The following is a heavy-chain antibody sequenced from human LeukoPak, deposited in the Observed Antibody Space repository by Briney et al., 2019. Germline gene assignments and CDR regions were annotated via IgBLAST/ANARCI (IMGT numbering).Heavy chain of an antibody. J-gene: IGHJ6*03. CDR1: GDSISIGDYR. D-gene: IGHD3-16*01. CDR2: IYYIGTA. CDR3: ARARGDSPRIYYYMDV. V-gene: IGHV4-30-4*01. Sequence: PSETLSLTCSVSGDSISIGDYRWSWIRQSPGRGLEWIGYIYYIGTAYYNPSLRSRVALSADTSKNQFSLKLNSVTVADSAVYFCARARGDSPRIYYYMDVWGKGTTVTVSS.